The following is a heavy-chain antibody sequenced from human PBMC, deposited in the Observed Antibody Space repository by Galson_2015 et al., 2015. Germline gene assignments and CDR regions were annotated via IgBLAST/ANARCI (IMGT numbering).Heavy chain of an antibody. J-gene: IGHJ6*02. CDR1: GFSLRTSGVG. V-gene: IGHV2-5*01. CDR3: AHSYWFGELSVGYYYGMDV. Sequence: PALVKPTPTLTLPCTFSGFSLRTSGVGVGWIRQPPGKALEWLALIYWNDDKRYSPSLKSRLTITKDTSKNRVVLTMTNMDPVDTATYYCAHSYWFGELSVGYYYGMDVWGQGTTVTVSS. CDR2: IYWNDDK. D-gene: IGHD3-10*01.